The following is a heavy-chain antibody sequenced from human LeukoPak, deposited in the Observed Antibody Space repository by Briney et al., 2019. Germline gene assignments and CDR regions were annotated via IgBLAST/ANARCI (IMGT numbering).Heavy chain of an antibody. CDR3: VRLRRNSDTSGFYYYYDF. V-gene: IGHV3-21*01. CDR1: GYTFSSYS. D-gene: IGHD3-22*01. CDR2: ISVRSNYI. Sequence: GGSLRLSCAASGYTFSSYSINWVRQAPGKGLEWVSSISVRSNYIYYADSVRGRFRISRDDARDSLYLQMNSLRAEDTAVYYCVRLRRNSDTSGFYYYYDFWGQGTLVTVSS. J-gene: IGHJ4*02.